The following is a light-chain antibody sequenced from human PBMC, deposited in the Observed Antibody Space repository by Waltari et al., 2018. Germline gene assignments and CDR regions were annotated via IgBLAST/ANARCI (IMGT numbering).Light chain of an antibody. Sequence: LVLTQSPSASASLGASVKLTCTLSSGYSSNVIAWLQQQPGKGPRYVMKVNSDGSHRKGDDIPDRFSASNSGTECYLTISSLQSEDEADYYCQTGGHGTWVFGGGTKLTVL. CDR1: SGYSSNV. J-gene: IGLJ3*02. CDR2: VNSDGSH. CDR3: QTGGHGTWV. V-gene: IGLV4-69*01.